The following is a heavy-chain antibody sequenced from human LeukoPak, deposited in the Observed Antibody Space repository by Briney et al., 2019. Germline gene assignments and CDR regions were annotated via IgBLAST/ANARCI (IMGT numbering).Heavy chain of an antibody. V-gene: IGHV3-23*01. CDR2: VSGSGRGT. D-gene: IGHD4-11*01. CDR3: AKDQKVKQPGSGFDY. CDR1: GFSISSYA. Sequence: PGGSLRLSCATSGFSISSYAMSWVRQAPGKGLEWVAIVSGSGRGTYYADSVKGRFTISRDNSKNTLYLQMNSLRAEDTAVYYCAKDQKVKQPGSGFDYWGQGTLVTVSS. J-gene: IGHJ4*02.